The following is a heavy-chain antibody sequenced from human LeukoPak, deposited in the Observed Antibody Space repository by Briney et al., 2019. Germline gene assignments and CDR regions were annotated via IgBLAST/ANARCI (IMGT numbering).Heavy chain of an antibody. V-gene: IGHV3-21*01. Sequence: PGGSLRLSCAASGFTFSSYSINWVRQAPGKGLEWVSSISSSSSQIYYADSLKGRFTISRDNAKKSLNLQMNSLRAEDTAVYYCARTIFGVVNDAFDIWGQGTMVTVSS. CDR1: GFTFSSYS. CDR3: ARTIFGVVNDAFDI. J-gene: IGHJ3*02. CDR2: ISSSSSQI. D-gene: IGHD3-3*01.